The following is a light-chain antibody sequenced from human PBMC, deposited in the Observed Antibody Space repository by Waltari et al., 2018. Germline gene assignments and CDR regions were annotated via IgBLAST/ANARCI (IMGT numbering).Light chain of an antibody. CDR1: PSISSY. Sequence: DIQMTQAPSSLSASVGDRVTITCRASPSISSYLTWYQQKPGKSPKLLIYAASSLQSGVPSRFSGSGSGTDFTLTISSLQPEDFATYYCQQSYSTPRYTFGQGTKLEIK. CDR3: QQSYSTPRYT. J-gene: IGKJ2*01. CDR2: AAS. V-gene: IGKV1-39*01.